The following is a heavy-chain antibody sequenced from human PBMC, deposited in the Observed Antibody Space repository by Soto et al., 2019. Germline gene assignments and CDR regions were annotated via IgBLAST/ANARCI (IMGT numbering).Heavy chain of an antibody. V-gene: IGHV3-21*01. CDR3: ARRRTGTTTLDY. Sequence: EVQLVESGGGLVTPGGSLRLSCAASGFTFSDYSINWVRQAPGKGLEWVSSISSSSTYIYYADSVKGRFTISRDNAENSLFLQMNSLRVEDTAIYYCARRRTGTTTLDYWGQGALVPVSS. D-gene: IGHD1-1*01. CDR2: ISSSSTYI. CDR1: GFTFSDYS. J-gene: IGHJ4*02.